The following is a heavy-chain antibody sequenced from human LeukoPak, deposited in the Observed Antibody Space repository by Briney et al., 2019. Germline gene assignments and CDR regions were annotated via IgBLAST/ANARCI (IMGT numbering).Heavy chain of an antibody. CDR1: EFTYSTYA. V-gene: IGHV3-23*01. Sequence: PGGSLRLSCAASEFTYSTYAMSWVRHAPGKGLEWVSLISGSGGSTYYADSVKGRFTISRDNAKNSLYLQMNSLRAEDTAVYYCARDLYQWYFDLWGRGTLVTVSS. J-gene: IGHJ2*01. D-gene: IGHD2-8*01. CDR3: ARDLYQWYFDL. CDR2: ISGSGGST.